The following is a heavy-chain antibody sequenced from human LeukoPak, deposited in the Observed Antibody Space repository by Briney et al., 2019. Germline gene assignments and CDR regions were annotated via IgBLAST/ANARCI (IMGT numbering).Heavy chain of an antibody. CDR2: IIPIFGTA. J-gene: IGHJ3*02. CDR3: ARGHTADDAFDI. V-gene: IGHV1-69*13. Sequence: ASVKVSCKASGYTFPSYFMHWVRQAPGQGLEWMGGIIPIFGTANYAQKFQGRVTITADESTSTAYMELSSLRSEDTAVYYCARGHTADDAFDIWGQGTMVTVSS. D-gene: IGHD4-17*01. CDR1: GYTFPSYF.